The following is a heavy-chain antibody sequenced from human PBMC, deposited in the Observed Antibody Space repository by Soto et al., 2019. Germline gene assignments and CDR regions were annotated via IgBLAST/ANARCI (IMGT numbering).Heavy chain of an antibody. Sequence: PGGSLRLSCAASGFTFSYAWMSWVRQAPGKGLEWVGRIRSKTDGGTADYPAPVKGRFTGSRDDSKNTLYLQMNSLKTDDTAVYYCTTETADYISMEPYWGQGTLVTVS. V-gene: IGHV3-15*01. D-gene: IGHD3-16*01. J-gene: IGHJ4*02. CDR3: TTETADYISMEPY. CDR1: GFTFSYAW. CDR2: IRSKTDGGTA.